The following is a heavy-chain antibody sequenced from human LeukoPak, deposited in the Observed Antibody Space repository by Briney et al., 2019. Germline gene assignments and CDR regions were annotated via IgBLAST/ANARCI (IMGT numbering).Heavy chain of an antibody. Sequence: PSETLSLTCAVYGGSFSGYYWSWIRQPPGKGLEWIGEINHSGSTNYNPSLKSRVTTSVDTSKNQFSLKLSSVTAADTAVYYCARRGNYWGQGTLVTVSS. D-gene: IGHD6-13*01. J-gene: IGHJ4*02. CDR2: INHSGST. CDR3: ARRGNY. V-gene: IGHV4-34*01. CDR1: GGSFSGYY.